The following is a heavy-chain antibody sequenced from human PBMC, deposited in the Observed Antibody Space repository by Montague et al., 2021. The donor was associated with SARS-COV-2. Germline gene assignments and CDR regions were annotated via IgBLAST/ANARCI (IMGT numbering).Heavy chain of an antibody. D-gene: IGHD6-19*01. CDR1: GFTFSSYG. V-gene: IGHV3-23*01. CDR2: ISGGGDMT. J-gene: IGHJ4*02. CDR3: AKKTIAVPGSPHFDS. Sequence: SLRLSCAASGFTFSSYGMFWVRQTPGKGLEWVSAISGGGDMTYYADSVXGRFTISRDNSKNTLHLQMNTLRAEDTAVYFCAKKTIAVPGSPHFDSWGQGTLVTVSS.